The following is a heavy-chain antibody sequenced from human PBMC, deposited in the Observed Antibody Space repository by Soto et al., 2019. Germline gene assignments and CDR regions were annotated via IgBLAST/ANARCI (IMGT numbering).Heavy chain of an antibody. V-gene: IGHV4-59*08. CDR2: IYYSGST. D-gene: IGHD4-17*01. Sequence: SETLSLTCTVGGGSISSYYWSWIRQPPGKGLEWIGYIYYSGSTNYNPSLKSRVTISVDTSKNQFSLKLSSVTAADTAVYYCARRYGPGFDYWGQGTLVTVSS. CDR3: ARRYGPGFDY. J-gene: IGHJ4*02. CDR1: GGSISSYY.